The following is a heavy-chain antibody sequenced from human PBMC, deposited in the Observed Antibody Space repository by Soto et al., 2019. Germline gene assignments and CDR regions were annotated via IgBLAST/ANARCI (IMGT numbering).Heavy chain of an antibody. V-gene: IGHV1-46*01. J-gene: IGHJ6*02. CDR3: ARDPNMELIVPAQGGMDV. CDR1: GGTFSSYA. D-gene: IGHD2-2*01. Sequence: ASVKVSCKASGGTFSSYAISWVRQAPGQGLEWMGIINPSGGSTSYAQKFQGRVTMTRDTSTSTVYMELSSLRSEDTAVYYCARDPNMELIVPAQGGMDVWGQGTTVTVSS. CDR2: INPSGGST.